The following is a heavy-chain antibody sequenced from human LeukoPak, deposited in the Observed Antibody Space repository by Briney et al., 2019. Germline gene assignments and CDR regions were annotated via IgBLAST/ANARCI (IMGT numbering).Heavy chain of an antibody. V-gene: IGHV3-21*06. CDR3: ARAGVCTTTSCDGGIDY. CDR2: ISTTSNYI. D-gene: IGHD2-2*01. Sequence: GGSLRLSCAASGFTFSSYNMKWVRQAPGKGLEWVSFISTTSNYIYYADSVKGRFTISRDNAKNSLYLQMDSLRGEDAALYYCARAGVCTTTSCDGGIDYWGQGTLVTVSS. J-gene: IGHJ4*02. CDR1: GFTFSSYN.